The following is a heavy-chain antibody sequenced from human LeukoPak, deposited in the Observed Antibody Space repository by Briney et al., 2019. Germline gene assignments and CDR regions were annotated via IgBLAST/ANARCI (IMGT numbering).Heavy chain of an antibody. CDR2: IYYSGST. CDR1: GGSISSYY. Sequence: PSETLSLTCTVSGGSISSYYWSWIRQPPGKGLEWIGYIYYSGSTNYNPSLKSRVTISVDTSKNQFSLKLSSVTAADTAIYYCARAVSGRFGYWGQGTLVTVSS. CDR3: ARAVSGRFGY. V-gene: IGHV4-59*08. D-gene: IGHD6-19*01. J-gene: IGHJ4*02.